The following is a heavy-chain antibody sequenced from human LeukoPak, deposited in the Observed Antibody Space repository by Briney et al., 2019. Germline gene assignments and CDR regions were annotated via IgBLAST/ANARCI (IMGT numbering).Heavy chain of an antibody. Sequence: AASVKVSCKASGYTFTSYGISWVRQAPGQGLEWMGRISAYNGNTNYAQKLQGRVTMTTDTSTSTAYMELRSLRSDDTAVYYCATGNYYDSSGRSGAFDIWGQGTMVTVSS. CDR1: GYTFTSYG. CDR2: ISAYNGNT. CDR3: ATGNYYDSSGRSGAFDI. D-gene: IGHD3-22*01. J-gene: IGHJ3*02. V-gene: IGHV1-18*01.